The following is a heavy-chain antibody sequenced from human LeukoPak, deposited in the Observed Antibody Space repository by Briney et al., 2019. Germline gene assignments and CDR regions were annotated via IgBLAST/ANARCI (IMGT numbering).Heavy chain of an antibody. V-gene: IGHV3-74*01. CDR1: GFTYSSYW. Sequence: PGGSLRLSCAASGFTYSSYWMLWVRQAPGKGLVWVSRINSDGSSTSYADSVKGRFTISRDNAKNTLYLQMNSLRAEDTAVYYCARIRWDDAFDIWGQGTMVTISS. J-gene: IGHJ3*02. D-gene: IGHD4-23*01. CDR3: ARIRWDDAFDI. CDR2: INSDGSST.